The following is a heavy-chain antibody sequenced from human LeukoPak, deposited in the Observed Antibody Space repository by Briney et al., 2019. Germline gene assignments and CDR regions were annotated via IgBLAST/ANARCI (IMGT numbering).Heavy chain of an antibody. CDR2: IYYSGST. V-gene: IGHV4-39*07. D-gene: IGHD6-13*01. J-gene: IGHJ4*02. Sequence: PSETLSLTCTVSGGSISSSSYYWGWIRQPPGKGLEWIGSIYYSGSTYYNPSLKSRVTISVDTSKNQFSLKLSSVTAADTAVYYCARAHRIAAATHWGQGTLVTVSS. CDR3: ARAHRIAAATH. CDR1: GGSISSSSYY.